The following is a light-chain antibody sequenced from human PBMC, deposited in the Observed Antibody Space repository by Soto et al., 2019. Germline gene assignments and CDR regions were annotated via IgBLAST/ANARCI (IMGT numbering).Light chain of an antibody. CDR3: SSYTTRSTLV. V-gene: IGLV2-14*01. CDR2: DVT. Sequence: QSALTQPASVSGSPGQSITISCTGTSSDVCAYDFVSWYQHYPGKAPKLVTFDVTHRPPGISDRFSGSKSANTASLTISGLQAEDEAFYYCSSYTTRSTLVFCGGTKLTVL. CDR1: SSDVCAYDF. J-gene: IGLJ2*01.